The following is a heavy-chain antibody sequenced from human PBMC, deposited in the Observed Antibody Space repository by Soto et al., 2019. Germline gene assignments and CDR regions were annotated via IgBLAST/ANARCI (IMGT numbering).Heavy chain of an antibody. J-gene: IGHJ5*02. CDR2: RKQDGSEK. CDR1: GFTFSSYW. CDR3: ARGQSFYYGSGSHWFDP. V-gene: IGHV3-7*05. D-gene: IGHD3-10*01. Sequence: EVQLVESGGGLVQPGGSLRLSCAASGFTFSSYWMSWVLQAPGKGLEWVANRKQDGSEKYYVDSVKGRFTISRDNAKNSLYLQMNSLRAEDTAVYYCARGQSFYYGSGSHWFDPWGQGTLVTVSS.